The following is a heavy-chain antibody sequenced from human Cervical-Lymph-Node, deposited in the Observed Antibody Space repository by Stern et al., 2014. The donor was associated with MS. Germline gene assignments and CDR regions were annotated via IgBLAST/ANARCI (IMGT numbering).Heavy chain of an antibody. V-gene: IGHV3-15*01. CDR1: GFTFSNAW. CDR2: IKSKIDGGTT. Sequence: EVQLVQSGGGLVKPGGSLRLSCAASGFTFSNAWMTWVRQAPGKGLEWVGRIKSKIDGGTTDYTAPVKGRFTISRDDSRNTLYLQLNSLKTEDTAVYYCTTLDYAANYGMDVWGQGTTVTVSS. D-gene: IGHD4-17*01. CDR3: TTLDYAANYGMDV. J-gene: IGHJ6*02.